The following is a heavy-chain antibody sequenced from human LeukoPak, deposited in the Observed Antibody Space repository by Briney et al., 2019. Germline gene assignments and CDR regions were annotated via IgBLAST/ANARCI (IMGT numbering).Heavy chain of an antibody. CDR2: IYPGDSDT. CDR1: GYSFTSYW. Sequence: GESLKISCKGSGYSFTSYWIGWVRQMPGKGLEWMGIIYPGDSDTRYSPSFQGQVTISADKSISTAYLQWSSLKASDTALYYCARRDHDSRVYSPPFDYGGQGTLVTVSS. J-gene: IGHJ4*02. V-gene: IGHV5-51*01. D-gene: IGHD3-22*01. CDR3: ARRDHDSRVYSPPFDY.